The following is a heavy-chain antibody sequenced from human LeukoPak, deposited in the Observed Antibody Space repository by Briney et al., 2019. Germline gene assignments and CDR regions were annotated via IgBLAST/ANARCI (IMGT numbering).Heavy chain of an antibody. D-gene: IGHD6-13*01. J-gene: IGHJ4*02. Sequence: GGSLRLSCAASGFTFSSYAMNWVRQAPGKGLEWVSAITGSGDSTYYADSVKGRFTISRDNSKNTLYLQMNSLRAEDTALYYCAKAAAAPGFDFWGQGTLVTVSS. CDR2: ITGSGDST. CDR3: AKAAAAPGFDF. V-gene: IGHV3-23*01. CDR1: GFTFSSYA.